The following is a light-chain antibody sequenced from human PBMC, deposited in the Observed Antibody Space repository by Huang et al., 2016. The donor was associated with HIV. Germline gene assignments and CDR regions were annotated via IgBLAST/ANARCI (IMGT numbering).Light chain of an antibody. CDR1: QSISSY. CDR3: QQSYSTPWT. J-gene: IGKJ1*01. CDR2: AAS. Sequence: DIQMTQSPSSLSASVGDRVTITCRASQSISSYLNWYQQKPGKAPKLLIYAASSLQSGVPSRFSGGGSETDFTLTISSLQPEDFATYYCQQSYSTPWTFGQGTKVEIK. V-gene: IGKV1-39*01.